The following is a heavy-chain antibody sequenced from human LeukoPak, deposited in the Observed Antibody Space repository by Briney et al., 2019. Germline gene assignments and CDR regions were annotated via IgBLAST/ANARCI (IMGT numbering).Heavy chain of an antibody. D-gene: IGHD3-22*01. CDR2: INPNSGGT. V-gene: IGHV1-2*02. CDR3: ARDREYYYDSSGYYCLDY. J-gene: IGHJ4*02. Sequence: GASVKVSCKASGYTFTGYYIHWVRQAPGQGLEWMGWINPNSGGTNYAQKFQGRVTMTRDTSISTAYMELSRLRSDDTAVYYCARDREYYYDSSGYYCLDYWGQGTLVTVSS. CDR1: GYTFTGYY.